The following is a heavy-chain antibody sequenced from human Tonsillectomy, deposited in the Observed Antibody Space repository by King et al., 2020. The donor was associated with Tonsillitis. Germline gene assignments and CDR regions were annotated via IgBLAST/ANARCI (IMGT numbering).Heavy chain of an antibody. CDR3: ARGTYYYDSRQRYFDS. D-gene: IGHD3-22*01. CDR1: GGSVSSYY. Sequence: QLQESGPGLVKPSETLSLTCTVSGGSVSSYYWSWIRQSPGKGLEWIGYIYYTGSTNYNPSLKSRVTISLDTPKNHFSLKLSSVTAADTAVYYCARGTYYYDSRQRYFDSGGQGILVTVSS. J-gene: IGHJ4*02. CDR2: IYYTGST. V-gene: IGHV4-59*02.